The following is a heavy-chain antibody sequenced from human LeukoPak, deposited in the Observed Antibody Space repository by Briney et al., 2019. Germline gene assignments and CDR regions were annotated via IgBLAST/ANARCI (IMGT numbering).Heavy chain of an antibody. D-gene: IGHD6-13*01. CDR2: ICGDGGST. CDR3: ARPAAAGLDY. V-gene: IGHV3-43*02. CDR1: GFTFDDYA. J-gene: IGHJ4*02. Sequence: GGSLRLSCAASGFTFDDYAMHWVRQAPGKGLEWVSLICGDGGSTYYADSVKGRLTISRDNSKNSLYLQMNRLRTEDTALYYCARPAAAGLDYWGQGTLVTVSS.